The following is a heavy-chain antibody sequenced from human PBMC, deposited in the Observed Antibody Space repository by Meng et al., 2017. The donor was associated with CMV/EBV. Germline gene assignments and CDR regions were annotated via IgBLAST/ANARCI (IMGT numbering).Heavy chain of an antibody. Sequence: GGSLRLSCAASGFTFSSYWMSWVRQAPGKGLEWVANIKQDGSEKYYVDSVKGRFTISRDNAKNSLYLQMNSLRAEDTAVYYCARDFGPYCTNGVCYTRFDYWGQGTLVPSPQ. CDR1: GFTFSSYW. CDR3: ARDFGPYCTNGVCYTRFDY. D-gene: IGHD2-8*01. J-gene: IGHJ4*02. CDR2: IKQDGSEK. V-gene: IGHV3-7*01.